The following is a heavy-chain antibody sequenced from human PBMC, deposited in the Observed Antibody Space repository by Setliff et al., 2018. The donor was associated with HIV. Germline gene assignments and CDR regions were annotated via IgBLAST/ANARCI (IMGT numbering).Heavy chain of an antibody. CDR2: IIGSGGIT. J-gene: IGHJ6*02. V-gene: IGHV3-23*01. CDR1: GFTFDFYA. D-gene: IGHD3-3*01. Sequence: GGSLRLSCAASGFTFDFYAMTWVRQAPGKGLEWVSTIIGSGGITHYADSVKGRVTVSRDNSKNSLYLQMNSLRVEDTAVYYCARDYLYYNLYNGSPVYGMDVWGQGTTVTVSS. CDR3: ARDYLYYNLYNGSPVYGMDV.